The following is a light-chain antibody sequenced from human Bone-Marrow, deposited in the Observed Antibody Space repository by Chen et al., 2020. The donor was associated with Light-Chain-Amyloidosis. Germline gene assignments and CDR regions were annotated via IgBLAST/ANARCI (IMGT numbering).Light chain of an antibody. CDR2: DAY. Sequence: DIQMTQSPSSLSASVGDTVIISCRASQDIARSLAWYQQKPGRAPELLVYDAYALKSGVPSRFSGSGSGTHYILTITSLQPEDFATYHCQQFYGDQWTFGQGTKVEIK. J-gene: IGKJ1*01. CDR1: QDIARS. V-gene: IGKV1-NL1*01. CDR3: QQFYGDQWT.